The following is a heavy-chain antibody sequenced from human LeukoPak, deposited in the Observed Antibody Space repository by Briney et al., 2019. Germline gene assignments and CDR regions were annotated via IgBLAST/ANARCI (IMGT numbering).Heavy chain of an antibody. J-gene: IGHJ6*02. Sequence: SETLSLTCTVPGGSFTGYLWSCLRQSPRKGLEWIGEINYNGERINYHPSLMTRVSISVDTSSSQFSLRLSSVTAADTAVYYCTRSGLTGMRQYARPDYYYYGMDVWGQGPAVTVSS. CDR3: TRSGLTGMRQYARPDYYYYGMDV. CDR2: INYNGERI. CDR1: GGSFTGYL. D-gene: IGHD2-2*01. V-gene: IGHV4-34*01.